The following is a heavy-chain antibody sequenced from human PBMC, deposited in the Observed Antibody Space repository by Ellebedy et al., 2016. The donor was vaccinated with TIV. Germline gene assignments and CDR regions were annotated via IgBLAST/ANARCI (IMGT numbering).Heavy chain of an antibody. CDR3: ASALGFGVVTKFDS. V-gene: IGHV3-13*01. CDR1: GFTFSAYD. D-gene: IGHD3-3*01. CDR2: IGTFDDT. J-gene: IGHJ4*02. Sequence: GESLKISXVGSGFTFSAYDMHWVRQGRGKGLEWVSSIGTFDDTYHADSVKGRFTISRDNSKNTLYLQMNTLRREDSAIYYCASALGFGVVTKFDSWGQGTLVTVSS.